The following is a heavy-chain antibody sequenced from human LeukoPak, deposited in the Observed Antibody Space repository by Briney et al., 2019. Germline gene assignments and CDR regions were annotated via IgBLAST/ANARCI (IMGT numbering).Heavy chain of an antibody. J-gene: IGHJ6*03. CDR3: ARRGAARPWGYYYYYMDV. D-gene: IGHD6-6*01. V-gene: IGHV5-51*01. CDR2: IYPGDSDT. Sequence: ESLKISCKGSGYSFISYWIGWVRHMPGKGLEWMGIIYPGDSDTRYSPSFQGQVTISADKSISTAYLQWSSLKASDTAMYYRARRGAARPWGYYYYYMDVWGKGTTVTVSS. CDR1: GYSFISYW.